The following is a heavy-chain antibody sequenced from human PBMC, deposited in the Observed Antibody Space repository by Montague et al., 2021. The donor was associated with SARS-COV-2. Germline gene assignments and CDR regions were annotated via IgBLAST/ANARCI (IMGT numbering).Heavy chain of an antibody. CDR3: ARDHLNRRGAEGFLTIFGVVTSNYFDY. CDR1: GFTFSSYA. V-gene: IGHV3-30*04. D-gene: IGHD3-3*01. CDR2: ISYDGSNK. Sequence: SLRLSLSASGFTFSSYAMHWVRQAPGKGLEWVAVISYDGSNKYYADSVKGRFTISRDNSKNTLYLQMNSLRAEDTAVYYCARDHLNRRGAEGFLTIFGVVTSNYFDYWGQGTLVTVPS. J-gene: IGHJ4*02.